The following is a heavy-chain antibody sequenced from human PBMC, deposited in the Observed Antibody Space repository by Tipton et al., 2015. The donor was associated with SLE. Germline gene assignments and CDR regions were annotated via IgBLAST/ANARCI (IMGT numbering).Heavy chain of an antibody. CDR1: GGSINRSY. V-gene: IGHV4-59*08. Sequence: TLSLACTVSGGSINRSYWSWIRQPPGKGLEWIGYVYYSGSTNYNPSLKSRVTISMDPSKNQFSLKLNSVTAADTAVYYCARFRDEYYYIAMDVWGQGTTVTVSS. CDR2: VYYSGST. J-gene: IGHJ6*02. CDR3: ARFRDEYYYIAMDV.